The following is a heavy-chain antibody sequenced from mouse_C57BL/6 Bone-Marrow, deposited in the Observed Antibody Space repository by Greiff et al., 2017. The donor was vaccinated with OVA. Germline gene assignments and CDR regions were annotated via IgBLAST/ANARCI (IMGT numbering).Heavy chain of an antibody. V-gene: IGHV3-6*01. D-gene: IGHD1-1*02. CDR2: ISYDGSN. CDR3: ARDGTFYAMDY. Sequence: ESGPGLVKPSQSLSLTCSVTGYSITSGYYWNWIRQFPGNKLEWMGYISYDGSNNYNPSLKNRISITRDTSKNQCFLKLNSVTTEDTATYDCARDGTFYAMDYWGQGTSVTVSS. CDR1: GYSITSGYY. J-gene: IGHJ4*01.